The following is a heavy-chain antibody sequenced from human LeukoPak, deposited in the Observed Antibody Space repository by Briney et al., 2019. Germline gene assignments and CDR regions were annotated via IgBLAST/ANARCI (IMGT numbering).Heavy chain of an antibody. CDR1: GYTFTGYY. CDR2: INPNSGGT. J-gene: IGHJ5*02. Sequence: GASVKVSCKASGYTFTGYYMHWVRQATGQGLEWMGWINPNSGGTNYAQKFQGRVTMTRDTSISTAYMELSRLRSDDTAVYYCARDSGYSYGLPNWFDPWGQGTLVTVSS. CDR3: ARDSGYSYGLPNWFDP. D-gene: IGHD5-18*01. V-gene: IGHV1-2*02.